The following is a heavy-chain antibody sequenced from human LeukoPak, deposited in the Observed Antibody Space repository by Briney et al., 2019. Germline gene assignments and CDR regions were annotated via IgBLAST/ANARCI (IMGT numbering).Heavy chain of an antibody. D-gene: IGHD2-21*02. CDR2: ISSSGSTI. CDR3: AREDSDIVVVTVHGERHFDY. Sequence: GGSLRLSCAASGFTFSSYEMNWVRQAPGKGLEWVSYISSSGSTIYYADSVKGRFTISRDNAKNSLYLQMNSLRAEDTAVYYCAREDSDIVVVTVHGERHFDYWGQGTLVTVSS. CDR1: GFTFSSYE. J-gene: IGHJ4*02. V-gene: IGHV3-48*03.